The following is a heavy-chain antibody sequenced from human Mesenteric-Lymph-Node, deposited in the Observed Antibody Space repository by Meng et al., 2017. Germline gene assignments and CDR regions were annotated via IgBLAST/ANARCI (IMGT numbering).Heavy chain of an antibody. CDR3: AHRLTSGWYFDS. D-gene: IGHD6-19*01. CDR1: GFSLTTSEVG. J-gene: IGHJ4*01. Sequence: SGPTLVKPTQTLTLTCTFSGFSLTTSEVGVGWIRQPPGKALEWLALIYGDDVERYSPSLKTRLTISKGSSKNQVVLTMTNMDPLDTGTYYCAHRLTSGWYFDSWGHGTQVTGAS. CDR2: IYGDDVE. V-gene: IGHV2-5*02.